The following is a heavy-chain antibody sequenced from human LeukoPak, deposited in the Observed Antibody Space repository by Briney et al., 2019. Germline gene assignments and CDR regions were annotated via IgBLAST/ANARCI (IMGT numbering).Heavy chain of an antibody. Sequence: AVKVSYKASGYTFTSYGISWVRQGPGQGLEWVGGIIPLFGKAKYAQKFQGRVTITADESTSTAYMELSSLRSEDTAVFYCARDQAVAGTTDAFDIWGQGTMVTVSS. J-gene: IGHJ3*02. V-gene: IGHV1-69*13. D-gene: IGHD6-19*01. CDR3: ARDQAVAGTTDAFDI. CDR2: IIPLFGKA. CDR1: GYTFTSYG.